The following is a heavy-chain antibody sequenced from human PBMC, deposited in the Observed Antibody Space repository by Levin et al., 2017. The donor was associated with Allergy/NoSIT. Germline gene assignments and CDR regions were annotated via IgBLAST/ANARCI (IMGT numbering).Heavy chain of an antibody. J-gene: IGHJ4*02. CDR2: ISGDGTRT. CDR1: GFTLSSHW. Sequence: GESLKISCAASGFTLSSHWMHWVRQAPGKGLGWVSRISGDGTRTSYADSVRGRFTISRDNAKNTLYLQINSLIVEDTAVYFGTRRTREVWFGDDDYFDHWGQGILVSVSS. CDR3: TRRTREVWFGDDDYFDH. V-gene: IGHV3-74*01. D-gene: IGHD3-10*01.